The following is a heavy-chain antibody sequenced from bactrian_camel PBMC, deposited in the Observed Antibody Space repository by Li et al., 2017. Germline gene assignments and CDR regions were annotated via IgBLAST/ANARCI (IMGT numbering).Heavy chain of an antibody. CDR1: GYNSRITS. V-gene: IGHV3S53*01. J-gene: IGHJ4*01. Sequence: HVQLVESGGGSVQTGGSLRLSCVISGYNSRITSLGWFRQTPGKQREAVAALAYGTDATYHAQVKGRFTISRDNIKNTVYLQMNSLKPEDTAMYYCAADRDVNVPPSLVLDSSRFHSWGQGTQVTVS. CDR2: LAYGTDA. CDR3: AADRDVNVPPSLVLDSSRFHS.